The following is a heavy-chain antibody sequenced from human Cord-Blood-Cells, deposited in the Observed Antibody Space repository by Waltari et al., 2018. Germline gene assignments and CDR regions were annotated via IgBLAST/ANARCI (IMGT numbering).Heavy chain of an antibody. CDR3: AREHYDFWSGYYFDY. CDR1: GGSIRSGDYY. J-gene: IGHJ4*02. Sequence: QVQLQESGPGLVKPSQTLSLTCTVSGGSIRSGDYYWSWIRQPPGKGLEWIGYIYYSGSTYYNPSLKSRVTISVDTSKNQFSLKLSSVTAADTAVYYCAREHYDFWSGYYFDYWGQGTLVTVSS. CDR2: IYYSGST. D-gene: IGHD3-3*01. V-gene: IGHV4-30-4*01.